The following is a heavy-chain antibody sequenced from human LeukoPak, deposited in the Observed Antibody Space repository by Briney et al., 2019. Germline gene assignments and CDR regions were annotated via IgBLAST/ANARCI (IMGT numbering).Heavy chain of an antibody. D-gene: IGHD6-19*01. J-gene: IGHJ6*02. CDR1: GFTFSTYW. Sequence: PGGSLRLSCAASGFTFSTYWMHWVRQAPGKGLVWVSCINSDGSSPSYADSVKGRFTISRDNAKNTVYLQMNSLGAEDTAVYYCARRGSSGWYPMDVWGQGTTVTVSS. CDR2: INSDGSSP. CDR3: ARRGSSGWYPMDV. V-gene: IGHV3-74*01.